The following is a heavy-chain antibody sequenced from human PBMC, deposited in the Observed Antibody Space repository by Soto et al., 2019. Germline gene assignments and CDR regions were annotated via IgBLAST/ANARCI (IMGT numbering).Heavy chain of an antibody. CDR2: SSPRGALT. CDR1: DFTFSDPY. Sequence: PGGSLRLSCAACDFTFSDPYMSWIRQAPGNVLEWIGYSSPRGALTTYLNVVNGRFSMSRDNSRDTAFLPMDSLGTDDTSVYYCASEYLDHGPDVGRQGASVTVS. V-gene: IGHV3-11*06. J-gene: IGHJ6*02. CDR3: ASEYLDHGPDV.